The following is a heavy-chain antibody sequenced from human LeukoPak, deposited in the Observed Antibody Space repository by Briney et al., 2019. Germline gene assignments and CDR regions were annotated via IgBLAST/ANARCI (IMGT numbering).Heavy chain of an antibody. V-gene: IGHV4-59*01. J-gene: IGHJ4*02. Sequence: SETLSLTCTVSGGSISSYYWSWVRQPPGKGLEWIGYIHHSGSTNYNPSLKSRVTILVDTSKNQFSLNLSSVTAADTAVYYCARDRVDGYNSGPFDCWGQGTLVTVSS. CDR1: GGSISSYY. D-gene: IGHD5-24*01. CDR2: IHHSGST. CDR3: ARDRVDGYNSGPFDC.